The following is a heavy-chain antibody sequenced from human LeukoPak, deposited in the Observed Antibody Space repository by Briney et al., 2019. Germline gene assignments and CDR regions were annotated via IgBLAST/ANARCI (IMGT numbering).Heavy chain of an antibody. CDR2: MYTSGST. CDR1: GGSISSGSHY. D-gene: IGHD2-15*01. V-gene: IGHV4-61*02. CDR3: ARSECSGNSCYSVAY. Sequence: SETLSLTCTVSGGSISSGSHYWGWIRQPAGKGLEWIGRMYTSGSTNYNPSLKSRVTISVDTSKNQFSLKLSSVTAADTAVYYCARSECSGNSCYSVAYWGQGTLVTVSS. J-gene: IGHJ4*02.